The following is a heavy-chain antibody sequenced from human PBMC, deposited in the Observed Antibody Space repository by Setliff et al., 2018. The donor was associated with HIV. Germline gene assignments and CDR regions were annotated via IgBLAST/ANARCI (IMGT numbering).Heavy chain of an antibody. Sequence: PGGSLRLSCAASGFSFSRYWMSWVRQAPGRGLEWVASIDHFGSEENYADSVRGRFTISRDNTKNSLYLQMDGLRVEDTAVYYCARLRINDFWGQGTPVTVSS. V-gene: IGHV3-7*02. CDR3: ARLRINDF. CDR2: IDHFGSEE. J-gene: IGHJ4*02. CDR1: GFSFSRYW.